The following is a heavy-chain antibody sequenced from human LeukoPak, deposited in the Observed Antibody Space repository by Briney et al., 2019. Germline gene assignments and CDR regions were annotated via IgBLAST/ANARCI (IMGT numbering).Heavy chain of an antibody. CDR1: GFTLSSYA. D-gene: IGHD3-10*01. V-gene: IGHV3-23*01. Sequence: PGGSLRLSCAASGFTLSSYAMSWVRQAPGKGLEWVSAISGNGDSTYYADSVKGRLTISRDNSKNTLYLQMNSLRAEDTAVYNCARGRGSYSLDYWGQGTPVTVSS. J-gene: IGHJ4*02. CDR2: ISGNGDST. CDR3: ARGRGSYSLDY.